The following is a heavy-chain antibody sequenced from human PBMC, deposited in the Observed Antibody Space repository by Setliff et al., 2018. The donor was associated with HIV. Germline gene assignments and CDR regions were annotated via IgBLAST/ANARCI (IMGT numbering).Heavy chain of an antibody. V-gene: IGHV1-2*02. D-gene: IGHD2-15*01. CDR2: INPNSGGT. CDR3: ARDLDIVVVVAATEYGMDV. J-gene: IGHJ6*02. Sequence: ASVKVSCKASGYTFTGYYMHWVRQAPGQGLEWMGWINPNSGGTNYAQKFQGRVTMTRDTSISTAYMELSRLRSDDTAVYYCARDLDIVVVVAATEYGMDVWSQGTTVTVSS. CDR1: GYTFTGYY.